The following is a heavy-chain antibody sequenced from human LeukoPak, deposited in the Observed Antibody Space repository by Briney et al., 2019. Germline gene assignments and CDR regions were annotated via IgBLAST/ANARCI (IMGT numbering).Heavy chain of an antibody. D-gene: IGHD6-13*01. CDR3: ARDGFKGVLYYYMDV. V-gene: IGHV1-18*01. CDR1: GYTFSSYG. J-gene: IGHJ6*03. Sequence: ASVKVSCKASGYTFSSYGISWVRQAPGQGLEWVGWISGYDGNVNYEQKFQDRVIMTTDTSTSTAYMELRSLRSDDTAVYYCARDGFKGVLYYYMDVWGKGTTVTVSS. CDR2: ISGYDGNV.